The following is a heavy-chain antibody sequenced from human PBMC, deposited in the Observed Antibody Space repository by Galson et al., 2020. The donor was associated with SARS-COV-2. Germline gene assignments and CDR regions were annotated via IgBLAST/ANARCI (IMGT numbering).Heavy chain of an antibody. J-gene: IGHJ3*02. CDR2: ISSSSSTI. V-gene: IGHV3-48*01. D-gene: IGHD4-17*01. Sequence: GESLKISCAASGFTFSSYSMNWVRQAPGKGLEWVSYISSSSSTIYYADSVKGRFTISRDNAKNSLYLQMNSLRAEDTAVYYCARRPGGDYASGGAFDIWGQGTMVTVSS. CDR3: ARRPGGDYASGGAFDI. CDR1: GFTFSSYS.